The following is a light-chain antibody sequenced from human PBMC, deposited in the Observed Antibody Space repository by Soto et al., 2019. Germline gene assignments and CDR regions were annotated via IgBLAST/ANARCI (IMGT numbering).Light chain of an antibody. J-gene: IGKJ3*01. V-gene: IGKV3-20*01. Sequence: DIVLTQSPGTLSLSPGETATLSCRTSQTISRDDLAWYQQRPGQAPRLLVSATSRRATGIPDRFYGYGSGTDFTLTISSLEPEDFGVYYCYQYYTSPHTFGPGTRVDIK. CDR3: YQYYTSPHT. CDR1: QTISRDD. CDR2: ATS.